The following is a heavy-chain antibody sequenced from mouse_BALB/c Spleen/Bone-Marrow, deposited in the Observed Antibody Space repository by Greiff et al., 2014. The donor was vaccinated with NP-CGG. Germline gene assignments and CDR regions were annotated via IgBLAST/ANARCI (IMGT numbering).Heavy chain of an antibody. V-gene: IGHV5-17*02. CDR3: TRSGTLGAMDY. D-gene: IGHD3-3*01. CDR2: ISSGSSTI. Sequence: VQLKDSGGGLVQPGGSRKLSCAASGFTFSSFGMHWVRQAPEKGLEWVAYISSGSSTIYYADTMKGRFTISRDNPKNTLFLQMTSLRSEDTAMYDCTRSGTLGAMDYWGQGTSVTVSS. J-gene: IGHJ4*01. CDR1: GFTFSSFG.